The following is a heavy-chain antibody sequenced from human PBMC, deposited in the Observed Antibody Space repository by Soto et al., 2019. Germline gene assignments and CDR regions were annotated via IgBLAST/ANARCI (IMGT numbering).Heavy chain of an antibody. CDR3: AKGGSGSKPNYFDF. Sequence: GSLRLSCAVAGLTFGNYHMRWVRQAPGKGLEWVSGIDGSGAATAHAESEKGRFTISRDNSKNILYLQMNNLRVEDTAVYYCAKGGSGSKPNYFDFWGPGTLVTVSS. CDR2: IDGSGAAT. V-gene: IGHV3-23*01. D-gene: IGHD1-26*01. J-gene: IGHJ4*02. CDR1: GLTFGNYH.